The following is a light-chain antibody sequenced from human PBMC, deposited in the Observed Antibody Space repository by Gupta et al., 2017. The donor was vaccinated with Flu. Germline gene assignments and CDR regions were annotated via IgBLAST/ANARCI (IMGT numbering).Light chain of an antibody. CDR2: GIS. V-gene: IGKV3-20*01. J-gene: IGKJ4*01. Sequence: GTLSLSPGERATLSCRASQSLSNSYLAWYQQKPGQAPRLLIYGISSRATGIPDRFSGSGSGTDLTLTISRLEPEDFAVYYCHQDGNIPLTFGGGTKVEIK. CDR1: QSLSNSY. CDR3: HQDGNIPLT.